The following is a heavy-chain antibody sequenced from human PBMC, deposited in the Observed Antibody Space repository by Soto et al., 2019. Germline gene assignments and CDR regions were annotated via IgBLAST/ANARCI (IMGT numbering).Heavy chain of an antibody. J-gene: IGHJ4*02. V-gene: IGHV3-9*01. Sequence: EVQLVESGGGLVQPGRSLRLSCEASGFMFDDYAMYWVRQAPGKGLEWVSGISWNSNSIVYADSVKGRFTISRDNAKNSLYLQMNSLKPEDTALYYCANSQSIASRPSDYWGQGTLVTVSS. D-gene: IGHD6-6*01. CDR2: ISWNSNSI. CDR1: GFMFDDYA. CDR3: ANSQSIASRPSDY.